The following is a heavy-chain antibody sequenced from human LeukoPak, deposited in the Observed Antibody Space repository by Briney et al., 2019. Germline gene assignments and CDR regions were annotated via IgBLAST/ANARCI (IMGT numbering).Heavy chain of an antibody. D-gene: IGHD2-21*02. CDR2: ISGSGGST. V-gene: IGHV3-23*01. CDR3: ASSLAYCGGDCGDY. CDR1: GFTFSSYA. Sequence: QSGGSLRLSCAASGFTFSSYAMSWVRQAPGKGLEWVSAISGSGGSTYYADSVKGRFTISRDNSKNTLYLQMNSLGAEDTAVYYCASSLAYCGGDCGDYWGQGTLVTVSS. J-gene: IGHJ4*02.